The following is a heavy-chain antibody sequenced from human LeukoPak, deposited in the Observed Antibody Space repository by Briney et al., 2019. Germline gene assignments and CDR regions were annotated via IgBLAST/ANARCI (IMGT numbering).Heavy chain of an antibody. CDR3: ARGYVAVAGTQDY. V-gene: IGHV3-30*19. D-gene: IGHD6-19*01. Sequence: PGGSLRLSCAASGITFRNYGMHWVRQAPGKGLEWVAVISYDGSNKYYADSVKGRFTISRDNSKNTLYLQMNSLRAEDTAVYYCARGYVAVAGTQDYWGQGTLVTASS. CDR1: GITFRNYG. J-gene: IGHJ4*02. CDR2: ISYDGSNK.